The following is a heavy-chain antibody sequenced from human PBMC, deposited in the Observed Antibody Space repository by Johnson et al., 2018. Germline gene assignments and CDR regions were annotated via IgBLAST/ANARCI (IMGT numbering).Heavy chain of an antibody. Sequence: VQLQESGGGLAQPGGYLRLSCTASGLTFSTDWMHWVRQIPGKGLEWVSRLTPDGTDTYYADSVKGRFTMSRDNAKNTLFLQMNSLRAEETAMYYCAREEAAAGNWFFDLWGRGTLVTVSS. CDR1: GLTFSTDW. CDR3: AREEAAAGNWFFDL. J-gene: IGHJ2*01. V-gene: IGHV3-74*01. D-gene: IGHD6-13*01. CDR2: LTPDGTDT.